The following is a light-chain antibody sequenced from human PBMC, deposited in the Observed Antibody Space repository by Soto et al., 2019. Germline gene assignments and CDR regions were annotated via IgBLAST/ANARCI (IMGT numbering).Light chain of an antibody. J-gene: IGLJ1*01. CDR3: QSYDSSLSGYV. CDR1: SSNIGAGYD. Sequence: VLTQPPSVSGAPGQRVTISCTGSSSNIGAGYDVHWYQQLPGTAPKLLIYDNSNRPSGVPDRFSGSKSGTSASLAITGLQAEDEADYYCQSYDSSLSGYVFGTGTKVTVL. CDR2: DNS. V-gene: IGLV1-40*01.